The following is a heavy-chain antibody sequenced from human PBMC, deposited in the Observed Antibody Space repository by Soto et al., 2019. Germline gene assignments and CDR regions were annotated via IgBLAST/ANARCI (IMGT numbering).Heavy chain of an antibody. Sequence: QVQLQESGPGLVKPSQTLSLTCTVSGGSLSSTYSWTWMRQHPGKGLEWIGYIYHGGSTNYNPSLKSRVTMSVDTSKNQISLNLSSVTAADTAVYYCARGGAILHYFDYWGQGTLVTVSS. D-gene: IGHD3-3*01. CDR1: GGSLSSTYS. V-gene: IGHV4-31*03. CDR2: IYHGGST. CDR3: ARGGAILHYFDY. J-gene: IGHJ4*02.